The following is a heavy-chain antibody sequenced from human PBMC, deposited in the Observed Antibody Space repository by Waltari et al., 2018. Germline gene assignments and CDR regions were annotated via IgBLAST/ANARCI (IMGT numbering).Heavy chain of an antibody. V-gene: IGHV3-33*01. CDR2: IWYDGSNK. Sequence: QVQLVESGGGVVQPGRSLRLSCAASGFTFSSYGMHWVRQAPGKGLDWGAVIWYDGSNKYYADSVEGRFTISRDNSKSTLYLQMNSLRPEDTAVYYCAREVLTAAGKHFDYWGQGTLVTVSS. CDR1: GFTFSSYG. J-gene: IGHJ4*02. D-gene: IGHD6-13*01. CDR3: AREVLTAAGKHFDY.